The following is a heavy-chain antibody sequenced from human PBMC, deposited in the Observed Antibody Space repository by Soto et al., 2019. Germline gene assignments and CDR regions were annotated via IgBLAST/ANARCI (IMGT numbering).Heavy chain of an antibody. CDR3: ARDVGSGWPYDAADV. V-gene: IGHV3-33*01. Sequence: QVQLVESGGGVVQPGGSLRLSCAASGFSFSSYGMHWVRQAPGQGLEWVAIIYHDGSNKYYTDSVQGRFTISRDDYKNTLYLQMDSLRVDDTAVYYCARDVGSGWPYDAADVWGQGTVVSVSS. CDR2: IYHDGSNK. J-gene: IGHJ3*01. D-gene: IGHD6-19*01. CDR1: GFSFSSYG.